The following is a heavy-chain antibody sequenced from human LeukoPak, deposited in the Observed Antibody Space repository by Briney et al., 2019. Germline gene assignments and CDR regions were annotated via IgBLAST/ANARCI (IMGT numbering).Heavy chain of an antibody. CDR1: GFAFSSYA. CDR3: AKDGRAAAGPVYYYYGMDV. V-gene: IGHV3-23*01. J-gene: IGHJ6*02. CDR2: ISGSGGST. D-gene: IGHD6-13*01. Sequence: GGSLRLSCAASGFAFSSYAMSWVRQAPGKGLEWASAISGSGGSTYYADSVKGRFTISRDNSKNTLYLQMNSLRAEDTAVYYCAKDGRAAAGPVYYYYGMDVWGQGTTVTVSS.